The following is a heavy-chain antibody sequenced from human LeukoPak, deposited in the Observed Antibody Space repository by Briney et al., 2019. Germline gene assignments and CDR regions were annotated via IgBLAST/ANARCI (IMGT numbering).Heavy chain of an antibody. V-gene: IGHV3-21*06. CDR3: ARGEMGYDSSGYYYVNWFDP. CDR1: GFTFSSYS. Sequence: GGSLRLSCAASGFTFSSYSMNWVRQAPGKGPEWVSSISSSSSYIYYADSVKGRFTISRDNAKNSLDLQMNSLRAEDTAVYYCARGEMGYDSSGYYYVNWFDPWGQGTLVTVSS. J-gene: IGHJ5*02. CDR2: ISSSSSYI. D-gene: IGHD3-22*01.